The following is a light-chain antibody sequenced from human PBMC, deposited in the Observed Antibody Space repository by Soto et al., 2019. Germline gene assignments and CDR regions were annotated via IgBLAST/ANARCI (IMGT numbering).Light chain of an antibody. CDR3: SSFASSNTWV. V-gene: IGLV2-8*01. CDR2: EVT. CDR1: SSDVGAYNY. Sequence: QSALTQPPSASGSPGQSVTISCTGTSSDVGAYNYVSWYQQHAGKAPKLVIYEVTKRPSGVPDRFSGSKSANTASLTVSGLQTEDEADYYCSSFASSNTWVFVGGIALTVL. J-gene: IGLJ3*02.